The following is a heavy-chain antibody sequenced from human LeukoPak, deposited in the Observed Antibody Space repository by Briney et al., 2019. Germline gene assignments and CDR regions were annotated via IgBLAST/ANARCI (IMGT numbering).Heavy chain of an antibody. Sequence: SETLSLTCSVSGGSISSAVHYWAWIRQPPGKGLECIGTISYSGTTYYTPSLKSRVTISVDTSKNQFSLMLRSVTADDTAAYHCARGRIREDWFDPWGQGTLVTVSS. CDR3: ARGRIREDWFDP. CDR1: GGSISSAVHY. J-gene: IGHJ5*02. V-gene: IGHV4-39*01. CDR2: ISYSGTT.